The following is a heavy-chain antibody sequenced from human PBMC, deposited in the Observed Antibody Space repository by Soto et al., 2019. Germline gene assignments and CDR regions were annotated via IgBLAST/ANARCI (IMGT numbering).Heavy chain of an antibody. CDR3: ARVPGTGFLEWLHN. CDR2: IYHSGST. J-gene: IGHJ4*02. CDR1: GGSISSSNW. Sequence: QVQLQESGPGLVKPSGTLSLTCAVSGGSISSSNWWSWVSPPPGTWLEWIGEIYHSGSTNYNPSRKSRDFISVDKYKNQYSLELSSVTAADTAVYSCARVPGTGFLEWLHNWCQGTLVTVSS. D-gene: IGHD3-3*01. V-gene: IGHV4-4*02.